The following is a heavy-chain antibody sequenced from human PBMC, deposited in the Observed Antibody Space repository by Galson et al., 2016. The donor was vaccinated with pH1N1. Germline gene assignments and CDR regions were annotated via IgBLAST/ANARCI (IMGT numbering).Heavy chain of an antibody. Sequence: EVKKPGESLKISCKGSGYRFASQWIGWVRQMPGKGLEWMGIINLDASDTRYSPSFQGQVTNQVDKYFSPAYLQWSSLKASDTAISSCATSRSIAEIHFDSWGQGTLATVSS. D-gene: IGHD6-6*01. CDR3: ATSRSIAEIHFDS. CDR2: INLDASDT. V-gene: IGHV5-51*03. J-gene: IGHJ4*02. CDR1: GYRFASQW.